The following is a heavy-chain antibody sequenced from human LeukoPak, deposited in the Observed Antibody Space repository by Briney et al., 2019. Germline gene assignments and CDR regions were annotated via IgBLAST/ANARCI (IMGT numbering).Heavy chain of an antibody. CDR2: ISYDGSNK. D-gene: IGHD6-19*01. J-gene: IGHJ4*02. CDR1: GFTFSSYG. Sequence: AGSLRLSCAASGFTFSSYGRNWVRQAPGKGLEWVAVISYDGSNKYYADSVKGRFTISRDDSKNTLYLQMNSLRAEDTAVYYCAADIAVAGPFDYWGQGTLVTVSS. V-gene: IGHV3-30*03. CDR3: AADIAVAGPFDY.